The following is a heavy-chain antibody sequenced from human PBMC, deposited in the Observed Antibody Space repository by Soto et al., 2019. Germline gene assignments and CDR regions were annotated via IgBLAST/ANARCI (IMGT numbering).Heavy chain of an antibody. CDR2: IYYSGST. V-gene: IGHV4-31*03. CDR3: AGTEWFHPFDY. D-gene: IGHD3-3*01. Sequence: SETLSLTCTVSGGSISSGGYYWSWIRQHPGKGLEWIGYIYYSGSTYYNPSLKSRVTISVDTSKNRFSLKLSSVTAADTAVYYCAGTEWFHPFDYWGQGTLVTVSS. CDR1: GGSISSGGYY. J-gene: IGHJ4*02.